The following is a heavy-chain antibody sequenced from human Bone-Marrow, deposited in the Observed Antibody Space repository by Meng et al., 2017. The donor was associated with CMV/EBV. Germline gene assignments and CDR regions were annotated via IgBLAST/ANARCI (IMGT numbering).Heavy chain of an antibody. CDR1: GFTFSDYY. CDR2: ISSSGSTI. J-gene: IGHJ6*02. V-gene: IGHV3-11*01. CDR3: ARDSSPHYYGMDV. Sequence: GGTLTLSCAASGFTFSDYYMSWIRQAPGKGLEWVSYISSSGSTIYYADSVKGRFTISRDNAKNSLYQQMTSLRAEDTAVYYCARDSSPHYYGMDVWGQGTTVTVSS.